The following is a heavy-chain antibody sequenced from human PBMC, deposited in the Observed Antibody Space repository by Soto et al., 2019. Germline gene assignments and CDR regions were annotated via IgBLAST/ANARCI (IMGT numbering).Heavy chain of an antibody. CDR1: GFTFSSYG. Sequence: GGSLRLSCAASGFTFSSYGMHWVRQAPGKGLEWVAVISYDGSNKYYADSVKGRFTISRDNSKNTLYLQMNSLRAEDTAVYYCAKDHDDSSGYYSGYWGQGTLVTVSS. V-gene: IGHV3-30*18. D-gene: IGHD3-22*01. J-gene: IGHJ4*02. CDR2: ISYDGSNK. CDR3: AKDHDDSSGYYSGY.